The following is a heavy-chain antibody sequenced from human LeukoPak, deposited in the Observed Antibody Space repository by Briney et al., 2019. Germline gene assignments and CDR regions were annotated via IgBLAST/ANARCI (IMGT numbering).Heavy chain of an antibody. CDR1: GFTFSSYS. CDR3: AKDQEGRVGSYSAFDI. D-gene: IGHD1-26*01. V-gene: IGHV3-23*01. CDR2: ISGSGDST. Sequence: GGSLRLSCVVSGFTFSSYSMSWVRQAPGKGLEWVSAISGSGDSTYYADSVKGRFTISRDNSKNTLYLQMNSLRAEDTAVYYCAKDQEGRVGSYSAFDIWGQGTMVTVSS. J-gene: IGHJ3*02.